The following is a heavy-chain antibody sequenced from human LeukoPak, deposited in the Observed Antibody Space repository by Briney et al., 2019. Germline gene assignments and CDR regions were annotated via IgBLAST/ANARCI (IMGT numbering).Heavy chain of an antibody. V-gene: IGHV3-30*18. CDR1: GFTFSSYG. Sequence: GGSLRLSCAASGFTFSSYGMHWVRQAPGKGLEWVAVISYDGSNKFYADSVKGRFTISRDNSKSTLYLQMNSLRAEDTAVYYCAKELSAGTGGGWEDYFDYWGQGTLVTVPA. J-gene: IGHJ4*02. D-gene: IGHD6-13*01. CDR3: AKELSAGTGGGWEDYFDY. CDR2: ISYDGSNK.